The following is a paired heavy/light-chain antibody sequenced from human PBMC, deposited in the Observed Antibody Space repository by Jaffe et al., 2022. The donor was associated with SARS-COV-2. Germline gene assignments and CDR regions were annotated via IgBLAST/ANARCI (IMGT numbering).Light chain of an antibody. J-gene: IGKJ1*01. CDR3: MQGKHWPWT. Sequence: DVVMTQSPLSLPVTLGQPASISCRSSQSVVHSDGNTYLSWFQQRPGQSPRRLIYKVSNRDSGVPDRFSGSGSGTDFTLKISRVEAEDVGLYYCMQGKHWPWTFGRGTKVEIK. CDR1: QSVVHSDGNTY. CDR2: KVS. V-gene: IGKV2-30*02.
Heavy chain of an antibody. Sequence: DVQLVQSGAEVKKPGESLKISCQVSGYTFTTYWIGWVRQMPGKGLEWMGIIFPGDSDTRYSPSFQGQVIISADKSISTAYLQWSSLRASDTAMYYCARGPSGYGGYGSYYWGQGTLVTVSS. D-gene: IGHD5-12*01. J-gene: IGHJ4*02. V-gene: IGHV5-51*01. CDR3: ARGPSGYGGYGSYY. CDR1: GYTFTTYW. CDR2: IFPGDSDT.